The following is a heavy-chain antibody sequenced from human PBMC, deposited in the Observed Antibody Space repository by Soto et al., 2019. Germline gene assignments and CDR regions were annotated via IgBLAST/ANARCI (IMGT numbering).Heavy chain of an antibody. CDR1: GYSFTSYW. V-gene: IGHV5-51*01. Sequence: PGESLKISCKGSGYSFTSYWIGWVRQMPAKGLEWMGIIYPGDSDTRYSPSFQGQVTISADKSISTAYLQWSSLKASDTAMYYCARHRSYYYDSSGYYSDYWGQGTLVTVSS. CDR2: IYPGDSDT. CDR3: ARHRSYYYDSSGYYSDY. D-gene: IGHD3-22*01. J-gene: IGHJ4*02.